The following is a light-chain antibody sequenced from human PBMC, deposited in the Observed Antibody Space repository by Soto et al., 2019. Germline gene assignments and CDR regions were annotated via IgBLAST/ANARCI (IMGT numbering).Light chain of an antibody. Sequence: QSVLTQPPSASGTPGQRVTISCSGSSSNIGTNTVNWYQQLPGTAPKLLIYSNSYRPSGVPDRFSGSKSGTSASLAIIGLQSEDEADDYCAAWDDSLNGYYVFGTGTKLTVL. J-gene: IGLJ1*01. CDR1: SSNIGTNT. CDR3: AAWDDSLNGYYV. CDR2: SNS. V-gene: IGLV1-44*01.